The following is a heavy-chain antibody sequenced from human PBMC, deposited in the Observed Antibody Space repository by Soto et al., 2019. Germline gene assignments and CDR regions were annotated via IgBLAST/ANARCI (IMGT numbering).Heavy chain of an antibody. D-gene: IGHD2-15*01. J-gene: IGHJ4*02. CDR2: IYDSGST. CDR3: ARNRQYFSDNTCTRRFDY. V-gene: IGHV4-59*01. Sequence: PSETLSLTCTVSGGSISSYQWSWIRQPPGKGLEWIGYIYDSGSTHYNPSLRSRVTISLDTSKNHFSLKLTSVTAADTAVYYCARNRQYFSDNTCTRRFDYWGQGTLVTVSS. CDR1: GGSISSYQ.